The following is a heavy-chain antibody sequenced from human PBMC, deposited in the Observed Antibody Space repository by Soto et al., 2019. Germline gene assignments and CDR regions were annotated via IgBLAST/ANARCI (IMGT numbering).Heavy chain of an antibody. J-gene: IGHJ4*02. CDR3: AREASVGTSPFSNSGWYRYFDY. CDR1: GGSISPYY. V-gene: IGHV4-59*01. CDR2: IFHTGTP. Sequence: SETLSLTCTVSGGSISPYYWSWIRHPPGGGLEWIGYIFHTGTPRYSPSLESRVTISVDSSKNQVYLKLTSVTAADTAVYFCAREASVGTSPFSNSGWYRYFDYCYPGALLTVST. D-gene: IGHD6-19*01.